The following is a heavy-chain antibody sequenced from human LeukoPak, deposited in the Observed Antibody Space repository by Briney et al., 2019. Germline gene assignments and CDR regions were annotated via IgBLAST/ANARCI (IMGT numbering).Heavy chain of an antibody. CDR2: IESNGLT. J-gene: IGHJ5*01. Sequence: PGGSLRLSCEASGFTFSSYWMHWVRQIPGKGLMWVSRIESNGLTLYADSVRDRFTISRDNGKNTIYLQMNSLRVDDTAIYYCAKAATYFYGSVTYDWFESWGQRTLVTVSS. D-gene: IGHD3-10*01. CDR3: AKAATYFYGSVTYDWFES. V-gene: IGHV3-74*01. CDR1: GFTFSSYW.